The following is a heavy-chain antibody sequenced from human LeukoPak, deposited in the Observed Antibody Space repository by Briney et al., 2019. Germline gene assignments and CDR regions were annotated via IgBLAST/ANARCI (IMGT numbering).Heavy chain of an antibody. V-gene: IGHV4-39*01. D-gene: IGHD2-15*01. CDR3: ATGKDIVVVVAATLEY. CDR2: IYYSGST. J-gene: IGHJ4*02. Sequence: SETLSLTCAVSGGSIRSSSYYWGWIRQPPGKGLEWIGNIYYSGSTYYNPSLKSRVTISVDTSKNQFSLKLSSVTAADTAVYYCATGKDIVVVVAATLEYWGQGTLVTVSS. CDR1: GGSIRSSSYY.